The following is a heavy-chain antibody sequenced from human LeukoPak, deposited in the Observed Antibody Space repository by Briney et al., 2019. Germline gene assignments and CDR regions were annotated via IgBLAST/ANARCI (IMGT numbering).Heavy chain of an antibody. CDR1: GYTLTELS. D-gene: IGHD2-15*01. Sequence: ASVKVSCKVSGYTLTELSMHWVRQAPGKGLEWMGGFDSEDGETIYAQKFQGRVTMTEDTSTDTAYMELSSLRSEDTAVYYCATVYRCSGGSCYSLYYYGMDVWGQGTTVTVSS. CDR3: ATVYRCSGGSCYSLYYYGMDV. CDR2: FDSEDGET. J-gene: IGHJ6*02. V-gene: IGHV1-24*01.